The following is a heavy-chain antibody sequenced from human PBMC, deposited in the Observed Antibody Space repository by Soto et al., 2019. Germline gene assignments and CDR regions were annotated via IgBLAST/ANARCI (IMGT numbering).Heavy chain of an antibody. Sequence: QVQLEQSGAEVKKPGSSVKVSCKASGGTFSTSAISWVRQAPGQGLEWMGGIMPIFRTPDYAQKFQGRVTITPDDSTTPAYMELTALRSDATAVYYCARDKDRQQLGGNYYYMLDVWGQGTTVTVSS. CDR1: GGTFSTSA. CDR2: IMPIFRTP. J-gene: IGHJ6*02. D-gene: IGHD3-3*02. V-gene: IGHV1-69*13. CDR3: ARDKDRQQLGGNYYYMLDV.